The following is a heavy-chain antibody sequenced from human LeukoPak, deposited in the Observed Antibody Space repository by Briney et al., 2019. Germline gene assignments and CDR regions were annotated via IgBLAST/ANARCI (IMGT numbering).Heavy chain of an antibody. V-gene: IGHV5-51*01. CDR3: AKDRYNSYGYFDY. CDR1: GYSFTSYW. CDR2: IYPGDSDT. Sequence: GESLKISCKGSGYSFTSYWIGWVRQMPGKGLEWMGIIYPGDSDTRYSPSFQGQVTISADKSISTAYLQWSSLKTSDTAMYYCAKDRYNSYGYFDYWGQGTLVTVSS. D-gene: IGHD5-18*01. J-gene: IGHJ4*02.